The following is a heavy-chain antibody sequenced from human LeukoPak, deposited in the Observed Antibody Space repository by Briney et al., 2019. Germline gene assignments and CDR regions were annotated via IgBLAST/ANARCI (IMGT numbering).Heavy chain of an antibody. D-gene: IGHD3-10*01. Sequence: DSVKGRFTISRDNSKNTLYLQMNSLRAEDTAVYYCARGAHYYGSGIIRDAFDILGQGAMVTVSS. CDR3: ARGAHYYGSGIIRDAFDI. J-gene: IGHJ3*02. V-gene: IGHV3-30*07.